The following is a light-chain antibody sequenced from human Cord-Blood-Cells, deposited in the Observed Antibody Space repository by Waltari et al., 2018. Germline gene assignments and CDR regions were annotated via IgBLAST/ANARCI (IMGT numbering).Light chain of an antibody. CDR1: SSDVGGYNY. J-gene: IGLJ3*02. CDR3: SSYTSSSTLV. Sequence: QSALTQPASVSGSPGQSITISCTGTSSDVGGYNYVSWYQQHPVKAPNLMIYDVSKRPSGVSNRFSGSKSGNTASLTISGLQAEDEADYYCSSYTSSSTLVFGGGTKLTVL. CDR2: DVS. V-gene: IGLV2-14*01.